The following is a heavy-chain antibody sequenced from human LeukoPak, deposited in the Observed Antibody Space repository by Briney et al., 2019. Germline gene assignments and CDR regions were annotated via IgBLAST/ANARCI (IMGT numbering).Heavy chain of an antibody. CDR3: ASYEWELLRGYFDY. CDR2: IIPIFGTA. Sequence: GASVKVSXKASGGTFSSYAISWVRQAPGQGLEWMGRIIPIFGTANYAQKFQGRVTITTDESTSTAYMELSSLRSEDTAVCYCASYEWELLRGYFDYWGQGTLATVSS. V-gene: IGHV1-69*05. CDR1: GGTFSSYA. D-gene: IGHD1-26*01. J-gene: IGHJ4*02.